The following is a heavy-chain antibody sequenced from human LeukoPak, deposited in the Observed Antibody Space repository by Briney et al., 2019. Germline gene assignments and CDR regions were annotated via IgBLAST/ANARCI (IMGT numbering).Heavy chain of an antibody. Sequence: PGGSLRLSCAASGFTFSAYSMNWVRQAPGKGLECVASITGSSSSKVYADSVKGRFTISRDNAKNSLYLQMNSLRAEDTAVYYCARCESSGYGEFDYWGQGTLVTVSS. CDR1: GFTFSAYS. J-gene: IGHJ4*02. CDR2: ITGSSSSK. V-gene: IGHV3-48*04. CDR3: ARCESSGYGEFDY. D-gene: IGHD5-12*01.